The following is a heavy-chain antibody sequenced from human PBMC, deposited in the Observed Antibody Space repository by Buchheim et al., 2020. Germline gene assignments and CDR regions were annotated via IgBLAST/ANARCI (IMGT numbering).Heavy chain of an antibody. V-gene: IGHV3-15*07. CDR2: IKSKTDGETI. J-gene: IGHJ4*02. CDR3: INRAAYY. Sequence: EVQLVESGGGLVKPGGSLRLPCEVSGLTFNKAWINWVRQAPGKGLEWFGRIKSKTDGETINHAAPVKGRFTIPRDDSRNTVYLEINSLKTEDTAVYYCINRAAYYWGQGT. D-gene: IGHD1-14*01. CDR1: GLTFNKAW.